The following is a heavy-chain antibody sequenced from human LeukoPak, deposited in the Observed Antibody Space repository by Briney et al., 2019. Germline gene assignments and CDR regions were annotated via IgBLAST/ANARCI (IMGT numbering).Heavy chain of an antibody. CDR3: AKSLFTSATGTGRAFHN. J-gene: IGHJ3*02. Sequence: GGSLRLSCAASGFSFSAYPMGWVRQAPGKGLQWLSGISASGDVTFHADRVKGRFAISRDNSKNTLYLQMIGLRAGDTAEYYCAKSLFTSATGTGRAFHNWGQGTMVTVSS. V-gene: IGHV3-23*01. CDR2: ISASGDVT. D-gene: IGHD1-1*01. CDR1: GFSFSAYP.